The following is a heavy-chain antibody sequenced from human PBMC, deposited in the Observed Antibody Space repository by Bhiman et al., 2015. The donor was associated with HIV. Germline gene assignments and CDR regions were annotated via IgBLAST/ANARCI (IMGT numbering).Heavy chain of an antibody. Sequence: EVQLVESGGGLVKPGGSLRLSCAASGFTFSSHSMTWVRQAPGKGLEWVSSISSSSRYIQYADSVKGRFTSQRQRKNSLYLQMNSLRAEDTAVFYCARDRPYNWNWGGYFYGLDVVGPRDHGHRLL. V-gene: IGHV3-21*03. CDR1: GFTFSSHS. CDR3: ARDRPYNWNWGGYFYGLDV. D-gene: IGHD1-7*01. CDR2: ISSSSRYI. J-gene: IGHJ6*02.